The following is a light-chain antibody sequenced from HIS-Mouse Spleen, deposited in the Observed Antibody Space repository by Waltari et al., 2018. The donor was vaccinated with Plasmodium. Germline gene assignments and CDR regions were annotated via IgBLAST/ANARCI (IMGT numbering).Light chain of an antibody. CDR3: QQYDNLPRALT. Sequence: DIQMTQSPSPLSASVGDRVTITSQASQDISNYLNWYQQKPGKAPKLLIYDASNLETGVPSRFSGSGSGTDFTFTISSLQPEDIATYYCQQYDNLPRALTFGGGTKVEIK. J-gene: IGKJ4*01. V-gene: IGKV1-33*01. CDR2: DAS. CDR1: QDISNY.